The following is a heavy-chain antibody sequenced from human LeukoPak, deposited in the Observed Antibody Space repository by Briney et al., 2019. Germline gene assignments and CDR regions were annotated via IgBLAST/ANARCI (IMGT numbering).Heavy chain of an antibody. D-gene: IGHD5-12*01. J-gene: IGHJ4*02. CDR1: GYTFTSDS. V-gene: IGHV1-18*01. Sequence: GASVRLSCEVSGYTFTSDSIRWVRQAPGKGLEWMGWISAYNGNRNYAQKLQGRVTMTTDTATSTAYMEMRSLRSDDTAVYYCAGPVASSYLYYCGQGTLVTVSS. CDR3: AGPVASSYLYY. CDR2: ISAYNGNR.